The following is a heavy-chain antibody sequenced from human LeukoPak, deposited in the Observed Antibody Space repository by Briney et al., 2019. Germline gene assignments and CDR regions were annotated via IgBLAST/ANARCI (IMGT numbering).Heavy chain of an antibody. D-gene: IGHD2-2*01. Sequence: GGSLRLSCAASGFTFSSYSMNWVRQAPGKGLEWVSSISSSSSYIYYADSVKGRFTISRDNAKNSLYLQMNSLSAEDTAVYYCARFPHCSSTSLTGWGQGTLVTVSS. CDR3: ARFPHCSSTSLTG. J-gene: IGHJ4*02. V-gene: IGHV3-21*01. CDR1: GFTFSSYS. CDR2: ISSSSSYI.